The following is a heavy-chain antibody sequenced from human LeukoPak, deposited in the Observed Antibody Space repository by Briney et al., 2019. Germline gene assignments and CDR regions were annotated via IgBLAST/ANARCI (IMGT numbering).Heavy chain of an antibody. CDR1: GPSISSYY. CDR2: IYYSGST. V-gene: IGHV4-59*01. D-gene: IGHD5-18*01. Sequence: SQTLSLTCTVSGPSISSYYWSCIRQPPGNGLEWIGYIYYSGSTKYNPALKSRVTISLDTSKNQFSLKLSSVTAVDTAVYYCAVGYNYGYLDYWGQGTLVTVSS. J-gene: IGHJ4*02. CDR3: AVGYNYGYLDY.